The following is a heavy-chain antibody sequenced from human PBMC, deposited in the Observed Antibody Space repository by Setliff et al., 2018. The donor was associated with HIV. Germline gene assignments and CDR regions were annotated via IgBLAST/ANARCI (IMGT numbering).Heavy chain of an antibody. Sequence: SETLSLTCTVSGGSISTYYWSWIRQSPGKGLEWIGYIYTSGSTIYNPSLKSRITISLDTSKEQFSLELSSATAADTAVYYCATLDHSGGNFLAYWGQGSLVTVSS. V-gene: IGHV4-4*09. CDR3: ATLDHSGGNFLAY. CDR1: GGSISTYY. CDR2: IYTSGST. D-gene: IGHD2-21*02. J-gene: IGHJ4*02.